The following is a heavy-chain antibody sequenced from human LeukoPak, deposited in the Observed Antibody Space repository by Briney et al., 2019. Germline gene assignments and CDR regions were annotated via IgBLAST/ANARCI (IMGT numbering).Heavy chain of an antibody. Sequence: PSETLSLTCTVSGGSISSSSYYWGWIRQPPGKGLEWIGSIYYSGSTYYNPSLKSRVTISVDTSKNQFSLKLSSVIAADTAVYYCARGITLVRGVIMGSGYYYGMDVWGQGTTVTVSS. CDR2: IYYSGST. CDR3: ARGITLVRGVIMGSGYYYGMDV. J-gene: IGHJ6*02. CDR1: GGSISSSSYY. V-gene: IGHV4-39*01. D-gene: IGHD3-10*01.